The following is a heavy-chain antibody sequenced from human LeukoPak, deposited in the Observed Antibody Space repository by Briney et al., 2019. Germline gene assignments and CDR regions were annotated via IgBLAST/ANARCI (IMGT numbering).Heavy chain of an antibody. CDR3: ARRVPYYYDSSGYYYVGEFDY. CDR1: GYSFPTYW. Sequence: GESLKISCKGSGYSFPTYWIGWVRQMPGKGLEWMGIIYPGDSNTKYSPSFQGQVTISVDKSISTAYLQWSSLKASDTAMYYCARRVPYYYDSSGYYYVGEFDYWGQGTLVTVSS. J-gene: IGHJ4*02. D-gene: IGHD3-22*01. V-gene: IGHV5-51*01. CDR2: IYPGDSNT.